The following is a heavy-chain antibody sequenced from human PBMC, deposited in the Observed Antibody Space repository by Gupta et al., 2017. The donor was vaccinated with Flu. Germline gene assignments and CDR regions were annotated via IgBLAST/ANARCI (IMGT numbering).Heavy chain of an antibody. CDR3: ARDKVGSTKTEDS. V-gene: IGHV3-48*03. Sequence: EVQLVESGGGLVQPGGSLRLSCAASGFTFSGYEMNWVRQAPGKGLEWVSYISSSGSTIYYADSVKGRFTISRDNAKNSLFLQMNSLRAEDTAVYYCARDKVGSTKTEDSWGQGTLVTVSS. CDR2: ISSSGSTI. J-gene: IGHJ4*02. D-gene: IGHD2-2*01. CDR1: GFTFSGYE.